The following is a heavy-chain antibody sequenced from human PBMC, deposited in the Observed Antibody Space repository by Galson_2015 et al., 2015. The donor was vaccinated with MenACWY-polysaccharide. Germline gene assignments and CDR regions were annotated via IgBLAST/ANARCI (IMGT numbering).Heavy chain of an antibody. Sequence: SLRLSCAASGFTFSSYGMHWVRQAPVKGLEWVAVIPYDGSNKYYADSVKGRFTISRDNSKNTLYLQMNSLRAEDTAVYYCAKVKYNWNYGPYYYYMDVWGKGTTVTVSS. CDR3: AKVKYNWNYGPYYYYMDV. D-gene: IGHD1-7*01. CDR1: GFTFSSYG. CDR2: IPYDGSNK. J-gene: IGHJ6*03. V-gene: IGHV3-30*18.